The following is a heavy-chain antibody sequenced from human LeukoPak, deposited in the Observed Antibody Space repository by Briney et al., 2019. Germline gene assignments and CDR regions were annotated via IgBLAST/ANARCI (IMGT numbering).Heavy chain of an antibody. V-gene: IGHV4-34*01. Sequence: PSETLSLTCAVYGGSFSGYYWSWIRQPPGKGLEWIGEINHSGSTNYNPSLKSRVTISVDTSKNQFSLKLSSVTAADTAVYYCARDPVGVPFDYWGQGTLVTVSS. CDR2: INHSGST. CDR1: GGSFSGYY. J-gene: IGHJ4*02. CDR3: ARDPVGVPFDY. D-gene: IGHD1-26*01.